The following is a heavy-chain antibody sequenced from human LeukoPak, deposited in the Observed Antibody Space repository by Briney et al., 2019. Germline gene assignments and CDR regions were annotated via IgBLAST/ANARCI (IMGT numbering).Heavy chain of an antibody. CDR3: ARGRGVAARPVYY. V-gene: IGHV4-59*01. Sequence: PSETLSLTCTVSGGSISSYYWSWIRQPPGKGLEWIGYIYYSGSTNYNPSLKSRVTISVDTSKNQFSLKLSSVTAADTAVYYCARGRGVAARPVYYWGQGALVTVSS. D-gene: IGHD6-6*01. CDR2: IYYSGST. CDR1: GGSISSYY. J-gene: IGHJ4*02.